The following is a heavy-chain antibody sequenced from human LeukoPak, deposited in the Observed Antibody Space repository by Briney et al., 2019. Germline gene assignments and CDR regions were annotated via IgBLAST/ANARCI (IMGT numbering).Heavy chain of an antibody. D-gene: IGHD6-13*01. CDR3: ARARGIAAAGTYYYYGMDV. CDR2: INPNSGGT. V-gene: IGHV1-2*02. Sequence: GASVKVSCKASGYTFTGYYMHWVRQAPGQGLEWMGWINPNSGGTNYAQKFQGRVTITRDTSISTAYMELSRLRSDDTAVYYCARARGIAAAGTYYYYGMDVWGQGTTVTVSS. CDR1: GYTFTGYY. J-gene: IGHJ6*02.